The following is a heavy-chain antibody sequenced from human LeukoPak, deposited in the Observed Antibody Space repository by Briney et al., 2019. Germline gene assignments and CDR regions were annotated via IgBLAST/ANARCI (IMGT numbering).Heavy chain of an antibody. D-gene: IGHD1-26*01. Sequence: SETLSLTCAVYGGSFSGYYWSWIRQPPGKGLEWIGEINHSGSTNYNPSLKSRLTISVNTSKNQFSLKLSSVTAADTAVYYCAREDGSYGVDYWGQGTLVTVSS. V-gene: IGHV4-34*01. CDR3: AREDGSYGVDY. CDR2: INHSGST. CDR1: GGSFSGYY. J-gene: IGHJ4*02.